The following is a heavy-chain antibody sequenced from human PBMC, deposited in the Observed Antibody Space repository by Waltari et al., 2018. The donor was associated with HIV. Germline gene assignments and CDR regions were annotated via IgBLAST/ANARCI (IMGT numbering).Heavy chain of an antibody. J-gene: IGHJ4*02. CDR1: TGYITQAYY. D-gene: IGHD6-19*01. Sequence: QLQLQESGPALVKPSATLSLTCTVSTGYITQAYYWGWVRQLPGTGLEWLGTVYSYVVTNPAPPLKGRIRLPLDTSKNQFSVAVTAVTAADTSLYFGVALTTVTGTSDSWGQGILVTVSS. CDR2: VYSYVVT. V-gene: IGHV4-39*01. CDR3: VALTTVTGTSDS.